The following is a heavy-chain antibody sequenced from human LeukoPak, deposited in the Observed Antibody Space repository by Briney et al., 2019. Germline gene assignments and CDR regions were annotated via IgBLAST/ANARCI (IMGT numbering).Heavy chain of an antibody. CDR1: GYTFTSYG. Sequence: GASVKVSCKASGYTFTSYGISWVRQAPGHGLEGMGWTSAYNGNTNYAQKLQGRVPMTTDTSTSTAYMELRSLRSDDTAVYYCARHPPPTYYYDSSGYYYFDYWGQGTLVTVSS. D-gene: IGHD3-22*01. CDR2: TSAYNGNT. V-gene: IGHV1-18*01. CDR3: ARHPPPTYYYDSSGYYYFDY. J-gene: IGHJ4*02.